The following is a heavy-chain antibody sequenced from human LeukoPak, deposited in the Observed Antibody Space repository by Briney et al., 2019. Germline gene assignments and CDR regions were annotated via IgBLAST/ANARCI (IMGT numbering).Heavy chain of an antibody. Sequence: GGSLRLSCAASGFTFSSYAMSWVRQAPGKGLEWVSAISGSGGSTYYADSVKGRFTISRDNSKNTLYLQMNSLRAEDTAVYYCAKGSSLRYFDWLSPGFDYWGQGTLVTASS. V-gene: IGHV3-23*01. D-gene: IGHD3-9*01. CDR1: GFTFSSYA. CDR3: AKGSSLRYFDWLSPGFDY. CDR2: ISGSGGST. J-gene: IGHJ4*02.